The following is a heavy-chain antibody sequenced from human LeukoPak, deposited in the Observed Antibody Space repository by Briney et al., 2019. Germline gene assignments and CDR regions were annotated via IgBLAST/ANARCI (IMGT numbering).Heavy chain of an antibody. V-gene: IGHV4-34*01. D-gene: IGHD5-18*01. Sequence: PSETLSLTCAVYGGSFSGYYWSWIRQPPGKGLEWIGEINHSGSTNYNPSLKSRVTISVDTSKNQFSLKLSSVTAADTAVYYCARPMSGYSYGYRAFDIWGQGTMVTVSS. J-gene: IGHJ3*02. CDR2: INHSGST. CDR1: GGSFSGYY. CDR3: ARPMSGYSYGYRAFDI.